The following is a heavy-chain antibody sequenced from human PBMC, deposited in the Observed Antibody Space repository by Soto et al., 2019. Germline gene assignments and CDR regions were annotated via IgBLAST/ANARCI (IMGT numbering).Heavy chain of an antibody. D-gene: IGHD3-3*01. J-gene: IGHJ6*02. CDR1: GFTFSSYA. V-gene: IGHV3-23*01. CDR2: ISGSGGST. CDR3: AKGLNYDFWSGYPYPYYYYYGMDV. Sequence: GGSLRLSCAASGFTFSSYAMSWVRQAPGKGLEWVSAISGSGGSTYYADSVKGRFTISRDNSKNTLYLQMNSLRAEDTAVYYCAKGLNYDFWSGYPYPYYYYYGMDVWGQGTTVTVSS.